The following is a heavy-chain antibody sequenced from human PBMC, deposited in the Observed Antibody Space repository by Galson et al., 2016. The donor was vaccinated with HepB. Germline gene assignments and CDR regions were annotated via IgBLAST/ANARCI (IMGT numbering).Heavy chain of an antibody. V-gene: IGHV3-53*01. D-gene: IGHD5-12*01. CDR3: HSGYDPVQH. CDR1: GFSVGNNY. J-gene: IGHJ1*01. CDR2: IYSGGST. Sequence: SLRLSCAASGFSVGNNYMSWVRQAPGKGLEWVSFIYSGGSTYYADTVKGRFTISRDNSKHTLNLQMNSLRAEDTAVYYCHSGYDPVQHGGPGTLVTVSS.